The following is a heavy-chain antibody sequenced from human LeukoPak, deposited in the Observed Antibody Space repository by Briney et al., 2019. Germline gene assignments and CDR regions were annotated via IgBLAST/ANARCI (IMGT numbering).Heavy chain of an antibody. CDR2: IIPIFGTA. Sequence: SVKVSCKASGGTFSSYAISWVRQAPGQGLEWMGGIIPIFGTANYAQKFQGRVTITADESTSTAYMELSSLRSEDTAVYYCARDVRVVVLAAIGHYYYYYMDVWGKGTTVTVSS. J-gene: IGHJ6*03. V-gene: IGHV1-69*13. D-gene: IGHD2-2*01. CDR1: GGTFSSYA. CDR3: ARDVRVVVLAAIGHYYYYYMDV.